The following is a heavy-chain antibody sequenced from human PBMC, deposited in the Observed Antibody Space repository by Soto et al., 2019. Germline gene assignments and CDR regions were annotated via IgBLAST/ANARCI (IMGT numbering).Heavy chain of an antibody. D-gene: IGHD3-10*01. V-gene: IGHV3-30*03. CDR2: ISYDGSNK. Sequence: QVQLVESGGGVVQPGRSLRLSCAASGFTFSSYGMHWVRQAPGKVLEWVAVISYDGSNKYYADSVKGRFTISRDNSKNTLYLQMNSLRAEDTAVYYCARALYGSGRNLDYWGQGTLVTVSS. J-gene: IGHJ4*02. CDR1: GFTFSSYG. CDR3: ARALYGSGRNLDY.